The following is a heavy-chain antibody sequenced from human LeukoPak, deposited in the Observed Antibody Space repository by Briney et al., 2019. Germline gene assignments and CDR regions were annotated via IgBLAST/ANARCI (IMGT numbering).Heavy chain of an antibody. CDR1: GFTFSSYG. Sequence: GSLGLSCAASGFTFSSYGMLWVRQAPGKGLEWVAVISYDGSNKYYADSVKGRFTISRDNSKNTLYLQMNSLRAEDTAVYYCAKPYSSSWYYPAGYYFDYWGQGTLVTVSS. CDR2: ISYDGSNK. D-gene: IGHD6-13*01. CDR3: AKPYSSSWYYPAGYYFDY. J-gene: IGHJ4*02. V-gene: IGHV3-30*18.